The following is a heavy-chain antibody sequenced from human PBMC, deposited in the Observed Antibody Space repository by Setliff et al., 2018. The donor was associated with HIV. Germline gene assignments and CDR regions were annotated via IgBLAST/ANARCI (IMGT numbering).Heavy chain of an antibody. D-gene: IGHD2-2*01. CDR3: YPGYFQH. CDR2: IRGKAYGGTT. Sequence: KPGGSLRLSCKGSGFTFGDSVMSWFRQAPGKGLEWVDFIRGKAYGGTTQYAASVKDRFTIARDDSKSIAYLQMNILKTDDTAVYYWYPGYFQHWGQGTPVTVSS. J-gene: IGHJ1*01. V-gene: IGHV3-49*05. CDR1: GFTFGDSV.